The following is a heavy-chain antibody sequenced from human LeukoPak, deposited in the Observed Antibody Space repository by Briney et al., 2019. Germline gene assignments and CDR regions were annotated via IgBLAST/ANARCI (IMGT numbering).Heavy chain of an antibody. J-gene: IGHJ4*02. D-gene: IGHD6-13*01. CDR3: AREYSSSWFDY. Sequence: GGSLRLSCAASGFTFSSYAMHWVRQAAGKGLEWVAVISYDGSNKYYADSVKGRFTISRDNSKNTLYLQMNSLRAEDTAVYYCAREYSSSWFDYWGQGTLVTVSS. CDR1: GFTFSSYA. CDR2: ISYDGSNK. V-gene: IGHV3-30-3*01.